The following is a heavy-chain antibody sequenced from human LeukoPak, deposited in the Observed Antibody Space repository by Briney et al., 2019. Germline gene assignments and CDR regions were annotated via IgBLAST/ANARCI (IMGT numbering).Heavy chain of an antibody. Sequence: SETLSLTCTVSGGSISSSSYYWGWIRQPPGKGLEWIGEINHSGSTNYNPSLKSRVTISVDTSKNQFSLKLSSVTAADTAVYYCARREYCSSTSCPLLNWFDPWGQGTLVTVSS. V-gene: IGHV4-39*07. CDR1: GGSISSSSYY. CDR3: ARREYCSSTSCPLLNWFDP. J-gene: IGHJ5*02. D-gene: IGHD2-2*01. CDR2: INHSGST.